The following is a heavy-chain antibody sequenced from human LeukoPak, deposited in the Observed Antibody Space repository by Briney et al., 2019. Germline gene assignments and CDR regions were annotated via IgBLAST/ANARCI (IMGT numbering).Heavy chain of an antibody. J-gene: IGHJ4*02. CDR3: ARDYFEDPRMYYFDY. CDR1: GFTFSSYS. V-gene: IGHV3-48*02. Sequence: GGSLRLSCAASGFTFSSYSMNWARQAPGKGLEWVSYISSSSSTIYYADSVKGRFTISRDNAKNSLYLQMNSLRDEDTAVYYCARDYFEDPRMYYFDYWGQGTLVTVSS. D-gene: IGHD2/OR15-2a*01. CDR2: ISSSSSTI.